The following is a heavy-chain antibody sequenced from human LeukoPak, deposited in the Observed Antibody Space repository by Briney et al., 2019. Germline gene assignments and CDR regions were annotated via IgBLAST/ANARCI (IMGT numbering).Heavy chain of an antibody. D-gene: IGHD2-21*01. Sequence: SVKVSCKASGGTFSSYAISWVRQAPGQGLEWMGGIIPIFDTANYAQKFQGRVTITADESTSTAYMELSSLRSEDTAVYYCARNTAYCGGDCYWYDYWGQGTLVTVSS. CDR3: ARNTAYCGGDCYWYDY. CDR2: IIPIFDTA. CDR1: GGTFSSYA. V-gene: IGHV1-69*13. J-gene: IGHJ4*02.